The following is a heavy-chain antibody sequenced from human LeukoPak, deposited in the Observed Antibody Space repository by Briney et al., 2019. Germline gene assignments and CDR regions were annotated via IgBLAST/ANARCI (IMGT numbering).Heavy chain of an antibody. CDR1: GFTFSSYA. CDR3: AKALTFYDSSGYYYY. V-gene: IGHV3-23*01. Sequence: GGSLRLSCAASGFTFSSYAMSWVRQAPGKGLEWVSAISGSGGSTYYADSVKGRFTISRDNSKNTLYLQMNSLRAEDTAVYYCAKALTFYDSSGYYYYWGQGTLVTASS. D-gene: IGHD3-22*01. CDR2: ISGSGGST. J-gene: IGHJ4*02.